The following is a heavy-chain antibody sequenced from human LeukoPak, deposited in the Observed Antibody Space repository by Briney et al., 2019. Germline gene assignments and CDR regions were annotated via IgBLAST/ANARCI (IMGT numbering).Heavy chain of an antibody. Sequence: GGSLRLSCAASGFPFSSYSMNWVGQAPGKGLEWVSSISSSSSYIYYADSVKGRFTISRDNAKNSLYLQMNSLRAEDTAVYYCARDAYYGSGSYDYWGQGTLVTVSS. J-gene: IGHJ4*02. CDR1: GFPFSSYS. CDR2: ISSSSSYI. CDR3: ARDAYYGSGSYDY. V-gene: IGHV3-21*01. D-gene: IGHD3-10*01.